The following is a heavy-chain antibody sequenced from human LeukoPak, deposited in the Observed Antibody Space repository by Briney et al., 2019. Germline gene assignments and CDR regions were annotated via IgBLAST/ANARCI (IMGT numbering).Heavy chain of an antibody. CDR3: ARASHYDYVWGSYLNYYYYMDV. CDR2: INPNSGGT. D-gene: IGHD3-16*02. J-gene: IGHJ6*03. CDR1: GYTFTGYY. V-gene: IGHV1-2*06. Sequence: GASVKVSCKASGYTFTGYYMHWVRQAPGQGLEWMGRINPNSGGTNYAQKFQGRVIITRATSISTAYMELSRLRSDDTAVYYCARASHYDYVWGSYLNYYYYMDVWGKGTTVTVSS.